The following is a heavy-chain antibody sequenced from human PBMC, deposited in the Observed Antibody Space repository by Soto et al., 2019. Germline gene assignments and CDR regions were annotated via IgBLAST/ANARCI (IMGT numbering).Heavy chain of an antibody. V-gene: IGHV4-59*08. CDR2: VDDSGAA. D-gene: IGHD5-18*01. CDR3: ARTDTAMTTPFDF. J-gene: IGHJ4*02. CDR1: GGSISNVY. Sequence: QVQLQESGPGLVKPPETLSLTCTVSGGSISNVYWSWIRQSPGKGLEWIGYVDDSGAANYNPSLKGRVSMSVDTSKNQVSLKMSSVTAADTAVYYCARTDTAMTTPFDFWGQGTLVTVSS.